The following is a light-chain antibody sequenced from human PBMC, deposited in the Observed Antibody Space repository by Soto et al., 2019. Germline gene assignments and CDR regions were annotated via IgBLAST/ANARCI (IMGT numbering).Light chain of an antibody. J-gene: IGLJ3*02. Sequence: QSVLTQSPSASGTPGQRVTISCSGSRSNIGRNFAYWYQHVPGTAPRLLIQRNNERPSGVPDRCSGSKSGTSVSLAISGLRSDDEATYYYAAWDDTLDDQVFGGGTKLTVL. CDR2: RNN. CDR1: RSNIGRNF. CDR3: AAWDDTLDDQV. V-gene: IGLV1-47*01.